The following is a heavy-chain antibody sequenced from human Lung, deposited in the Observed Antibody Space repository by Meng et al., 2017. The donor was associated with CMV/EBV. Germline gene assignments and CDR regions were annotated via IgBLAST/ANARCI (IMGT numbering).Heavy chain of an antibody. Sequence: ASXXVSXKASGYTFTSYDINWVRQATGQGLEWMGWMNPNSGNTGYAQKFQGRVTMTRNTSVSTAYMELSSLRSEDTAVYYCARSPYSSPGTPSPHVHYYYCGMDVXGQGXTVTVSS. J-gene: IGHJ6*02. CDR2: MNPNSGNT. CDR1: GYTFTSYD. V-gene: IGHV1-8*01. CDR3: ARSPYSSPGTPSPHVHYYYCGMDV. D-gene: IGHD6-13*01.